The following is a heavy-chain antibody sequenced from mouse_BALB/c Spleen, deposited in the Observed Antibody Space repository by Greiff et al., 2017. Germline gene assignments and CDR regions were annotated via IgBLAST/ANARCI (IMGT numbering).Heavy chain of an antibody. D-gene: IGHD1-1*01. CDR3: ARHRDYYGSSPYYYAMDY. V-gene: IGHV5-9-3*01. CDR1: GFTFSSYA. Sequence: VQLKESGGGLVKPGGSLKLSCAASGFTFSSYAMSWVRQTPEKRLEWVATISSGGSYTYYPDSVKGRFTISRDNAKNTLYLQMSSLRSEDTAMYYCARHRDYYGSSPYYYAMDYWGQGTSVTVSS. CDR2: ISSGGSYT. J-gene: IGHJ4*01.